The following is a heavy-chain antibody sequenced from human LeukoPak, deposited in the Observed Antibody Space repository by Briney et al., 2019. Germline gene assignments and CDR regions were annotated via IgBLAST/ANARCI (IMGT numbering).Heavy chain of an antibody. CDR2: ISAYNGNT. J-gene: IGHJ5*02. CDR3: ARDRGPWAYCGGDCYSAWFDP. Sequence: GASVTVSCKASGYTFTSYGISWVRQAPGQGLEWMGWISAYNGNTNYAQKFQGRVTITADESTSTAYMELSSLRSEDTAVYYCARDRGPWAYCGGDCYSAWFDPWGQGTLVTVSS. V-gene: IGHV1-18*01. D-gene: IGHD2-21*02. CDR1: GYTFTSYG.